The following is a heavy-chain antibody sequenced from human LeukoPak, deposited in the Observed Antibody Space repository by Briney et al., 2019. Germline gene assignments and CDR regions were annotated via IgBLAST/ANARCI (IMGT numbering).Heavy chain of an antibody. CDR3: AGSKGDARWFDP. CDR1: GGSFSGYY. Sequence: PSETLSVTCAVYGGSFSGYYWSWIRQPPGKGLEWIGEINHSGSTNYNPSLKSRVTISADTSKNQFSLKLSSVTAADTAVYYCAGSKGDARWFDPWGQGTRVTVSA. CDR2: INHSGST. D-gene: IGHD2-21*02. V-gene: IGHV4-34*01. J-gene: IGHJ5*02.